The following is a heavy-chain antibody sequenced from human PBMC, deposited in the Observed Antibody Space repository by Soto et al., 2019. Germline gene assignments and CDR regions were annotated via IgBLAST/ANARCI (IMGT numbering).Heavy chain of an antibody. CDR3: ARDQDGGNPFDY. CDR1: GFTFSSYA. Sequence: PVGSLRLSCAASGFTFSSYAMHWVRQAPGKGLEWVAVISYDGSNKYYADSVKGRFTISRDNSKNTLYLQMNSLRAEDTAVYYCARDQDGGNPFDYWGQGTLVTVSS. V-gene: IGHV3-30-3*01. J-gene: IGHJ4*02. D-gene: IGHD2-15*01. CDR2: ISYDGSNK.